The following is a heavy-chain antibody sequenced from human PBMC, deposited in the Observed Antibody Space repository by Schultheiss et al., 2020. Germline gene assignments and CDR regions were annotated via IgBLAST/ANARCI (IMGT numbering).Heavy chain of an antibody. J-gene: IGHJ6*02. Sequence: SSYYWGWIRQPPGKGLEWVSVIYSGGSTYYVDSVKGRFTISRDNSKNTLYLQMNSLRAEDTAVYYCARANVDTAMVSYYYYGMDVWGQGTTVTGSS. V-gene: IGHV3-66*01. CDR2: IYSGGST. D-gene: IGHD5-18*01. CDR1: SSYY. CDR3: ARANVDTAMVSYYYYGMDV.